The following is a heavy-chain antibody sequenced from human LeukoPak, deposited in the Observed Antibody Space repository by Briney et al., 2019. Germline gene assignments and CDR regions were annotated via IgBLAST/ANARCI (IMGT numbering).Heavy chain of an antibody. J-gene: IGHJ4*02. CDR3: ARLPVPPGPDDY. Sequence: GASVKVSCKASGYTFTSYYMHWVRQAPGQGLERMGIINPSGGSTSYAQKFQGRVTMTRDTSTSTVYMELSSLRSEDTAVYYCARLPVPPGPDDYWGQGTLVTVSS. V-gene: IGHV1-46*01. CDR1: GYTFTSYY. CDR2: INPSGGST. D-gene: IGHD6-6*01.